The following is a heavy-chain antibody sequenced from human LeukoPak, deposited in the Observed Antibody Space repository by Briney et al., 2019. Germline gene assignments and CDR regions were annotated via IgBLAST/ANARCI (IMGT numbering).Heavy chain of an antibody. CDR1: GFTFSNYW. V-gene: IGHV3-7*03. D-gene: IGHD4-17*01. CDR2: INQDGSET. Sequence: GGSLRLSCAASGFTFSNYWMSWVRQAPGKGLEWVANINQDGSETYYVDSMKGRFTISRDNAKNSLYLQMNSLRAEDTAVYYCAREGPYGVYLNYWGQGTLVTVSS. CDR3: AREGPYGVYLNY. J-gene: IGHJ4*02.